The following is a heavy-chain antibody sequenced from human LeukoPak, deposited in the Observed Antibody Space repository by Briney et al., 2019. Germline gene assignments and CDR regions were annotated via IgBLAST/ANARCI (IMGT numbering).Heavy chain of an antibody. CDR2: MSSGSTTI. Sequence: GGSLRLSCAASGFTFSSYSMNWVRQAPGKGLEWVSYMSSGSTTITYADSVKGRFTISRDNAKNSLYLQMDSLRAEDTAIYYCARNLGGPTWYYLDYWGRGVLVTVSS. CDR1: GFTFSSYS. CDR3: ARNLGGPTWYYLDY. J-gene: IGHJ4*02. D-gene: IGHD3-3*01. V-gene: IGHV3-48*04.